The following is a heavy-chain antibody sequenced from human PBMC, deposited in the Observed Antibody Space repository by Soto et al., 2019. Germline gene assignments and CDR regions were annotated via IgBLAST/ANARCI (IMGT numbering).Heavy chain of an antibody. J-gene: IGHJ4*02. CDR2: ISAYNGNT. Sequence: ASVKVSCKASGDTFASFGFSWLRQAPGQGLEWLGWISAYNGNTHYAQKVRDRVTLTTDTSTNTAYMELRSLTSDDTAVYYCARDQESITDRILQYWGQGTRVTVSS. D-gene: IGHD3-10*01. V-gene: IGHV1-18*01. CDR3: ARDQESITDRILQY. CDR1: GDTFASFG.